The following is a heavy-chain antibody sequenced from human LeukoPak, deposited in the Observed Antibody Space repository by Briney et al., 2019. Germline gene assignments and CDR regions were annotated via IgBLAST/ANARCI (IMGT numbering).Heavy chain of an antibody. V-gene: IGHV3-23*01. Sequence: GGSLRLSCAASGFTFSSYAMSWVRQAPGKGLEWVSTIGGSGDATYYADSVKGRFTISRDNSKNTLYLQMNILRAEDTAVYYCAKRRHCSSATCPNWFDPRGQGNLVTVSS. CDR2: IGGSGDAT. D-gene: IGHD2-2*01. J-gene: IGHJ5*02. CDR1: GFTFSSYA. CDR3: AKRRHCSSATCPNWFDP.